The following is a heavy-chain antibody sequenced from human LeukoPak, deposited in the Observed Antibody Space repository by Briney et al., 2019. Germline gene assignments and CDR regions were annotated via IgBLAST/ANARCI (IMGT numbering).Heavy chain of an antibody. CDR2: INPSGGST. CDR1: GYTFTSYY. CDR3: ARDYGGLVRYYFDY. D-gene: IGHD6-19*01. V-gene: IGHV1-46*01. Sequence: APVTVSCKASGYTFTSYYMHWVRQAPGQGLEWMGIINPSGGSTSYAQKFQGRVTMTRDTSPSTVYMELSSLRSEDTAVYYCARDYGGLVRYYFDYWGQGTLVTVSS. J-gene: IGHJ4*02.